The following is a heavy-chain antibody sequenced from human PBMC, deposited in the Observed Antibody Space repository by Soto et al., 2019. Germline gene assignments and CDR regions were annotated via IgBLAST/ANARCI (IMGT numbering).Heavy chain of an antibody. J-gene: IGHJ4*02. CDR1: GFTFSSYA. CDR2: ISGSGGST. D-gene: IGHD2-15*01. CDR3: AKYKRDHCSGGSCYPAAPFDY. V-gene: IGHV3-23*01. Sequence: GGSLRLSCAASGFTFSSYAMSWVRQAPGKGLEWVSAISGSGGSTYYADSVKGRFTISRDNSKNTLYLQMNSLRAEDTAVYYCAKYKRDHCSGGSCYPAAPFDYWGQGTLVTVSS.